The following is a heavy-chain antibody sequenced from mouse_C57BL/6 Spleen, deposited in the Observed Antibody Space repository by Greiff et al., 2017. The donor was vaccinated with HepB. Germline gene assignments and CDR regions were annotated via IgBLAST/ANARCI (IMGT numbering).Heavy chain of an antibody. CDR2: IDPNGGGT. CDR1: GYTFTSYW. V-gene: IGHV1-72*01. D-gene: IGHD1-1*01. J-gene: IGHJ2*01. CDR3: ARSPTTGVAPFEY. Sequence: VQLQQPGAELVKPGASVKLSCKASGYTFTSYWMHWVKQRPGRGLEWIGRIDPNGGGTKYNEKFKSKATLTVDKPSSTAYMQLSSLTSEDSAVYYCARSPTTGVAPFEYWGQGTTLTVSS.